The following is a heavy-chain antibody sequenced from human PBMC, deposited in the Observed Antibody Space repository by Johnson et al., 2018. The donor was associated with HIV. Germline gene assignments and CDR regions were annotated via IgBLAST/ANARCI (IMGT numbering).Heavy chain of an antibody. Sequence: VQFVESGGGLIQPGGSLRLSCAASGFIVSNNYMTWVRQAPGRGLEWVSAIYTGGNTYYADSVKGRFSISRDISKNTLYLQMNSLRAEDTAVYYCARYGGGASEAFDIWGQGTMVTVSS. D-gene: IGHD3-16*01. CDR3: ARYGGGASEAFDI. J-gene: IGHJ3*02. CDR1: GFIVSNNY. CDR2: IYTGGNT. V-gene: IGHV3-66*02.